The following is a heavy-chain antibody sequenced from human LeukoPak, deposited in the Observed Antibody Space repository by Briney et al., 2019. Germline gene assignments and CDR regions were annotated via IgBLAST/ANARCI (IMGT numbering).Heavy chain of an antibody. CDR3: AKAAGPDY. J-gene: IGHJ4*02. CDR1: GITLSNYG. D-gene: IGHD2-15*01. V-gene: IGHV3-23*01. Sequence: GGSLRLSCAVSGITLSNYGMSWVRQAPGKGLEWVSAISGSGGSTYYADSVKGRFTISRDNSKNTLYLQMNSLRAEDTAVYYCAKAAGPDYWGQGTLVTVSS. CDR2: ISGSGGST.